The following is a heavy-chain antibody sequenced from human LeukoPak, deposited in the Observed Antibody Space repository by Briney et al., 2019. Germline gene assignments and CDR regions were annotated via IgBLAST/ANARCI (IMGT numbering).Heavy chain of an antibody. CDR3: AKDAILTGYPDAFDI. V-gene: IGHV3-48*01. Sequence: GGSLRLSCVASGFTFSIYSMNWVRQAPGKGLEWVSYISSSSNIIYYADSVKGRFTISRDNSKNTLYLQMNSLRAEDTAVYYCAKDAILTGYPDAFDIWGQGTMVTVSS. D-gene: IGHD3-9*01. J-gene: IGHJ3*02. CDR2: ISSSSNII. CDR1: GFTFSIYS.